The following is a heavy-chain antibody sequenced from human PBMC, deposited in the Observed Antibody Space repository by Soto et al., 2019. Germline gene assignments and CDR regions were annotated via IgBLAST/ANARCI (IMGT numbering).Heavy chain of an antibody. J-gene: IGHJ5*02. CDR2: ISAYNGNT. V-gene: IGHV1-18*01. Sequence: APVKVSCKASGYTFTSYGISWVRQAPGQGLEWMGWISAYNGNTNYAQKLQGRVTMTTDTSTSTAYMELRSLRSDDTAVYYCARDWNDLVERWFDPWGQGTLVTVSS. CDR1: GYTFTSYG. D-gene: IGHD1-1*01. CDR3: ARDWNDLVERWFDP.